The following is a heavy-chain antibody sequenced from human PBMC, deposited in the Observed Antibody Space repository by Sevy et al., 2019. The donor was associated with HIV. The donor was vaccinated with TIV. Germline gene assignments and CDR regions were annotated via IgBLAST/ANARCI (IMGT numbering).Heavy chain of an antibody. CDR1: GFTFSSYA. CDR2: ISYDGSNK. Sequence: GGSLRLSCAASGFTFSSYAMHWVRQAPGKGLEWVAVISYDGSNKYYADSVKGRFTISRDNSKNTLYLQMNSLRAEDTAVYYCAIATYYDILTGYYRDIYYYYYYGMDVWGQGTTVTVSS. CDR3: AIATYYDILTGYYRDIYYYYYYGMDV. D-gene: IGHD3-9*01. V-gene: IGHV3-30-3*01. J-gene: IGHJ6*02.